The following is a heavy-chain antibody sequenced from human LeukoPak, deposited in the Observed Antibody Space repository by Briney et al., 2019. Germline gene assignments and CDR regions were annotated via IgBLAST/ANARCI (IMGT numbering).Heavy chain of an antibody. CDR2: FDPEDGET. CDR1: GYTLTELS. Sequence: ASVKASCKVSGYTLTELSMHWVRQVPGKGLEWMGGFDPEDGETLYAQKFQGRVTMTEDTSTDTAYMELSSLRSEDTAVYYCATDQRGAGLGFRYGSGSYNGMDVWGQGTTVTVSS. D-gene: IGHD3-10*01. CDR3: ATDQRGAGLGFRYGSGSYNGMDV. J-gene: IGHJ6*02. V-gene: IGHV1-24*01.